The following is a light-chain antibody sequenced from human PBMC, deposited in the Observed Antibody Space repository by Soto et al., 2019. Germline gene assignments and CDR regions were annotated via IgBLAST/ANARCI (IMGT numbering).Light chain of an antibody. J-gene: IGKJ1*01. Sequence: DIQMTQSPSTLSASVGDRVTITCWASQSISSWLAWYQQKPGKAPKLLIYDASSLESGVPSRFSGSGSGTEFTLTISSLQPDDFASYYCQQYISYSTFGHGTKVEVK. V-gene: IGKV1-5*01. CDR3: QQYISYST. CDR2: DAS. CDR1: QSISSW.